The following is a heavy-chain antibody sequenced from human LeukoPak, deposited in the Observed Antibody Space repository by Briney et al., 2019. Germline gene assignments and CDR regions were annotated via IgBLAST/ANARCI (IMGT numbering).Heavy chain of an antibody. D-gene: IGHD3-9*01. J-gene: IGHJ4*01. CDR1: GYTFTGYY. V-gene: IGHV1-2*04. CDR2: INPNSGGT. CDR3: ARAPVLRYFDDTYYFDY. Sequence: ASVKVSCKASGYTFTGYYMHWVRQAPGQGLEWMGWINPNSGGTNYAQKFQGWVTMTRDTSISTAYMELSRLRSDDTAVYYCARAPVLRYFDDTYYFDYWGQEPWSPSPQ.